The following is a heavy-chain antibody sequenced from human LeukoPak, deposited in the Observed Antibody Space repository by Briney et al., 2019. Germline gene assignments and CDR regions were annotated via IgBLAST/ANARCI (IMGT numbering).Heavy chain of an antibody. CDR1: GFTFSNYW. CDR2: INTDGSIT. V-gene: IGHV3-74*01. J-gene: IGHJ4*02. CDR3: ARDSRWLAHFDY. Sequence: GGSLRLSCAASGFTFSNYWMHWVRQVPGKGLVWVSRINTDGSITSYADSVKSRCTISRDNSKTTLFLQINSLRAEDTAVYYCARDSRWLAHFDYWGQGTLVTVPS. D-gene: IGHD6-19*01.